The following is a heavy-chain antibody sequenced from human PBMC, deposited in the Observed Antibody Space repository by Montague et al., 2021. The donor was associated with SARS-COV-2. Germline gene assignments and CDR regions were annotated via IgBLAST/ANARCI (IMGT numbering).Heavy chain of an antibody. V-gene: IGHV3-53*04. J-gene: IGHJ2*01. CDR3: ARRRWLTDNWYFDL. Sequence: SLRLSCAASGFTVSSNYMSWVRQAPGKGLEWVSVIYSGVSTYYAYSVKGRFTISRHNSKNTLYLQMNSLRAEDTAVYYCARRRWLTDNWYFDLWGRGTLVTVSS. CDR2: IYSGVST. CDR1: GFTVSSNY. D-gene: IGHD5-12*01.